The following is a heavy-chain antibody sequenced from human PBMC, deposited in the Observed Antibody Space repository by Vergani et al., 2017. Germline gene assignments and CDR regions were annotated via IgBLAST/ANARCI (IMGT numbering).Heavy chain of an antibody. V-gene: IGHV4-34*01. Sequence: QVQLQQWGAGLLKPSETLSLTCAVYGGSFSGYYCSWFRQPPGKGLEWIGEINHSGTINYNPTLKSPFNVSIDTSRDHFSLKLRSVSAAETAVYFCARRAERWETLLRYDFDVWGQGTFVTVSP. D-gene: IGHD1-26*01. CDR1: GGSFSGYY. J-gene: IGHJ3*01. CDR3: ARRAERWETLLRYDFDV. CDR2: INHSGTI.